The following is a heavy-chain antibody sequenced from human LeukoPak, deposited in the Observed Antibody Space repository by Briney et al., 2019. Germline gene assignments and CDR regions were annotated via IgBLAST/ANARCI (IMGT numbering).Heavy chain of an antibody. CDR1: GGSFSGYY. V-gene: IGHV4-34*01. Sequence: SETLSLTCAVYGGSFSGYYWSWIRQPPGKGLEWIGEINHSGSTNYNPSLKSRVTISVDTSKNQFSLKLSSVTAADTAVYYCARQGTMTAFNYWGQGTLVTVSS. D-gene: IGHD4-17*01. CDR2: INHSGST. J-gene: IGHJ4*02. CDR3: ARQGTMTAFNY.